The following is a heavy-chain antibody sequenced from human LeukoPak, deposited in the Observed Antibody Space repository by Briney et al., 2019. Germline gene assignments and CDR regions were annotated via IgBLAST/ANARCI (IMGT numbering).Heavy chain of an antibody. CDR3: ASGEEWSVAFDI. V-gene: IGHV4-59*01. D-gene: IGHD3-3*01. Sequence: SETLSLTCTGSGVTISSYYWSWIRQPPGKGLEWIGYIYYSGSTNYNPSLKSRVTISVDTSKNQFSLKLSSVTAVDTAVYYCASGEEWSVAFDIWGQGTMVTVSS. J-gene: IGHJ3*02. CDR2: IYYSGST. CDR1: GVTISSYY.